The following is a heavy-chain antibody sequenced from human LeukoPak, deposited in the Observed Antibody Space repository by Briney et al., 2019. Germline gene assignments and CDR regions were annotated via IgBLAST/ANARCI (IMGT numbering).Heavy chain of an antibody. CDR3: ARGKTSQNIVTRKTYNWFDP. J-gene: IGHJ5*02. D-gene: IGHD2/OR15-2a*01. CDR1: GFTFSSYS. V-gene: IGHV3-21*01. Sequence: GGSLTLSCAASGFTFSSYSMNWVRQAPGKGLEWVSSISSSSDYIYYADSVKGRFTISRDNAKNSLYLQMKSLRAEDTAVYYCARGKTSQNIVTRKTYNWFDPWGQGTLVTVSS. CDR2: ISSSSDYI.